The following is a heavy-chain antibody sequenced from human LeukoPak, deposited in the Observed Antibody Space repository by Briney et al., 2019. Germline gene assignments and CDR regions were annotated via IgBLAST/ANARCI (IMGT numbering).Heavy chain of an antibody. CDR1: GGSISSSSYY. CDR2: IYYSGST. CDR3: ARHGAINHNWFDP. Sequence: PSETLSLTCTVSGGSISSSSYYWGWIRQPPGKGLEWIGSIYYSGSTYYNPSLKSRVTISVDTSKNQFSLKLSSVTAADTAVYYCARHGAINHNWFDPWGQGTLVTVSS. V-gene: IGHV4-39*01. D-gene: IGHD2-2*01. J-gene: IGHJ5*02.